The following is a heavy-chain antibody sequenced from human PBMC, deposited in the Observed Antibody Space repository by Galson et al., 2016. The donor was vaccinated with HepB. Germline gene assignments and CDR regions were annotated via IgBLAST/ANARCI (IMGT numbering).Heavy chain of an antibody. V-gene: IGHV3-30*18. Sequence: SLRLSCAASGFAFNTYGMHWLRQAPGKGLEWVSAISYAATNKYYVDSVKGRFTISRDNSRNTVFLQMNSLRAEGTAIYYCAKDRSSEMVGATDYWGQGTLVIVSS. CDR2: ISYAATNK. CDR3: AKDRSSEMVGATDY. D-gene: IGHD1-26*01. J-gene: IGHJ4*02. CDR1: GFAFNTYG.